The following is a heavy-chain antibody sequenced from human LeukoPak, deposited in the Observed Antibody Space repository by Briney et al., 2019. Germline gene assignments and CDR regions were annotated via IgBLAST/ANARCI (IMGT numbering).Heavy chain of an antibody. Sequence: SGGSLRLSCAASGFTFSSYGMHWVRQAPGKGLEWVAFIRYDGSNKYYADSVKGRFTISRDNSKNTLYLQMNSLRAEDTAVYYCAKDGSMATYYFYYMDVWGKGTTVTISS. J-gene: IGHJ6*03. CDR3: AKDGSMATYYFYYMDV. CDR1: GFTFSSYG. CDR2: IRYDGSNK. V-gene: IGHV3-30*02. D-gene: IGHD5-24*01.